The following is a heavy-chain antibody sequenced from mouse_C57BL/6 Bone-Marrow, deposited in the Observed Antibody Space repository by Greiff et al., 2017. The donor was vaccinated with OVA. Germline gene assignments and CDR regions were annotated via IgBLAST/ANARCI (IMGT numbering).Heavy chain of an antibody. CDR1: GFTFSDYY. J-gene: IGHJ3*01. V-gene: IGHV5-12*01. CDR3: ADASY. Sequence: EVMLVESGGGLVQPGGSLKLSCAASGFTFSDYYMYWVRQTPEKRLEWVAYISNGGGSPYYPDTVKGRFTISIDNAKNTLYLQMSRLKSEDTAMYYCADASYWGQGTLVTVSA. CDR2: ISNGGGSP.